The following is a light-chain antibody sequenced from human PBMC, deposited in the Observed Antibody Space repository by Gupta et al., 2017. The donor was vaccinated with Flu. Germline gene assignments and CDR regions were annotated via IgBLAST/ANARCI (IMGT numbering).Light chain of an antibody. CDR3: QQNVSSPWT. CDR1: QSVSSSK. V-gene: IGKV3-20*01. J-gene: IGKJ1*01. Sequence: EIVFTQSPGTLSLSPGERATLSCSARQSVSSSKLAWYQQKPGQAPRPLIYGASSRATGIPDSFSGSGYGTKSTLTISRLEPEDFAVYSCQQNVSSPWTCGQGTKVEIK. CDR2: GAS.